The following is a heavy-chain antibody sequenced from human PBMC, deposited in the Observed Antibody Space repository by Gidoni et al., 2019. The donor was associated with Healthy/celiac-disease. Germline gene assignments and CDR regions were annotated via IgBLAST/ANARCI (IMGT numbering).Heavy chain of an antibody. CDR2: NNPNSGGT. CDR3: ARTTLGDEDSSSFDFDY. D-gene: IGHD6-13*01. V-gene: IGHV1-2*02. J-gene: IGHJ4*02. CDR1: GYTFTGYS. Sequence: QLPLVQSGAEVTKPGASVQVSCTASGYTFTGYSLHWGRQAPGQGLEWMGWNNPNSGGTNYAQKFQGRVTMTRDTSSSTADMELSRLRSDETAGYYCARTTLGDEDSSSFDFDYWGQGTLVTVSS.